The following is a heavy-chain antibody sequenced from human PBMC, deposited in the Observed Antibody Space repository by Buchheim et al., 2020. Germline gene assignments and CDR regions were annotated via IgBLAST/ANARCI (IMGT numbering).Heavy chain of an antibody. CDR1: GFTFRSYA. CDR2: IGGGGGSK. CDR3: AREERYFFDN. J-gene: IGHJ4*02. V-gene: IGHV3-23*04. Sequence: EVQLVESGGGLVQPGGSLSLSCAASGFTFRSYAMSWVPQAPGKGLEWVSGIGGGGGSKYYGDSVKGRFTISGDNSKNTLYLQMNSLRAEDTAVYYCAREERYFFDNWGQGTL.